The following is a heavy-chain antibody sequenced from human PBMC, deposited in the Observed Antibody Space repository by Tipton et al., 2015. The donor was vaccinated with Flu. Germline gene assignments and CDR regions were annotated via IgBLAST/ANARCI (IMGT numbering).Heavy chain of an antibody. CDR3: ARHPTRGGYYYYYMDV. J-gene: IGHJ6*03. D-gene: IGHD1-26*01. CDR1: GFTFSDYY. Sequence: LRLSCAASGFTFSDYYMSWIRQAPGKGLEWVSYISSCGSTIYYADSVKGRFTISRDNAKNSLYLQMNSLRAEDTAVYYCARHPTRGGYYYYYMDVWGKGTTVTVSS. V-gene: IGHV3-11*01. CDR2: ISSCGSTI.